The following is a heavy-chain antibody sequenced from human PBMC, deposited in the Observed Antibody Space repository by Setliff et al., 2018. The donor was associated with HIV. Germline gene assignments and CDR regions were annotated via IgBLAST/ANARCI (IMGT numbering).Heavy chain of an antibody. D-gene: IGHD3-10*01. CDR1: GFTFSTYS. Sequence: GGSLRLSCAASGFTFSTYSMNWVRQAPGKGLEWLSYMGSNNNIYYADSVKGRFTTSRDNAMNSLYLQMSSLRVEDTAVYYCARADPLGEQVWSLQFFQLWGQGTLVTVSS. V-gene: IGHV3-48*01. CDR2: MGSNNNI. CDR3: ARADPLGEQVWSLQFFQL. J-gene: IGHJ1*01.